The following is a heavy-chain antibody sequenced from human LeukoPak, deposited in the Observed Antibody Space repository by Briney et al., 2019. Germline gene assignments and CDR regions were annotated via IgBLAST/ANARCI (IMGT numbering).Heavy chain of an antibody. V-gene: IGHV1-18*01. J-gene: IGHJ4*02. CDR2: ISAYNGNT. CDR1: GYTFTSYG. CDR3: AREDTAMAFDY. D-gene: IGHD5-18*01. Sequence: ASVRVSCKASGYTFTSYGISWVRQAPGQGLEWMGWISAYNGNTNYAQKLQGRVTMTTDTSTSTAYVELRSLRSDDTAVYYCAREDTAMAFDYWGQGTLVTVSS.